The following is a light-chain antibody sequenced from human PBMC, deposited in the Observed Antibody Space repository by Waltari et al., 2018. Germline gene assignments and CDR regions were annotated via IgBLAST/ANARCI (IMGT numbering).Light chain of an antibody. CDR2: AAS. J-gene: IGKJ3*01. Sequence: DIQMTQSPSSLSASVGDRVTITCRASQSISSYLNWYQQKPGKAPKPLIYAASSLQSGVPSRFSGSGSGTDFTLTISSLQPDDFATYYCQQSYSTPFTFGPGTKVDIK. V-gene: IGKV1-39*01. CDR3: QQSYSTPFT. CDR1: QSISSY.